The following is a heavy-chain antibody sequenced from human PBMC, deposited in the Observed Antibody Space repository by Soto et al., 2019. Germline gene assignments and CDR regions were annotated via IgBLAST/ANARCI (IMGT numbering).Heavy chain of an antibody. J-gene: IGHJ4*02. D-gene: IGHD4-17*01. V-gene: IGHV3-21*01. Sequence: GGSLRLSCAASGFTFSSYSMNWVRQAPGKGLEWVSSISSSSYIYYADSVKGRFTISRDNAKNSLYLQMNSLRAEDTAVYYCARDLDYGDYGGIDYWGQGTLVTVSS. CDR1: GFTFSSYS. CDR3: ARDLDYGDYGGIDY. CDR2: ISSSSYI.